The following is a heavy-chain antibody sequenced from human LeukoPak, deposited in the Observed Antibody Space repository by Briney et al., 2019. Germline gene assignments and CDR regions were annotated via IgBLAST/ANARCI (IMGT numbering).Heavy chain of an antibody. CDR2: ISGSGGST. Sequence: GGSLRLSCAASGFTFSTYAMSWVRQAPGRGLEWVSAISGSGGSTYYADSVKGRFTISRDNSKNTLYLQVNSLRAEDTAVYYCAKGTSMAFYYFDYWGRGTLVTVSS. V-gene: IGHV3-23*01. J-gene: IGHJ4*02. CDR1: GFTFSTYA. CDR3: AKGTSMAFYYFDY. D-gene: IGHD5-18*01.